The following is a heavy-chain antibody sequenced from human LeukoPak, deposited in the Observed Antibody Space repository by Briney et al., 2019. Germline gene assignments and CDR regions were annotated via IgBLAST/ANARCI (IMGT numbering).Heavy chain of an antibody. D-gene: IGHD3-22*01. CDR3: ARSDSSYYYFDY. CDR1: GGFINAYY. J-gene: IGHJ4*02. CDR2: VYHSGST. V-gene: IGHV4-59*01. Sequence: SETLSLTCTVSGGFINAYYWSWIRQPPGKGLEWIGYVYHSGSTNYNPSLKSRVTMSVDTSNNQFSLKLSSVTAADTAMYYCARSDSSYYYFDYWGQGTLVTVSS.